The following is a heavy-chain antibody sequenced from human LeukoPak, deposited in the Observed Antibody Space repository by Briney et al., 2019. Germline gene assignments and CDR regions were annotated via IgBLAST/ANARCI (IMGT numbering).Heavy chain of an antibody. CDR3: ASVRGPYYFDY. D-gene: IGHD3-10*01. Sequence: PSGTLCLSCAASGFTFSSYAMHWVRQAPGQGLEGVAVISYDGSNKYYADSVKGRFTISRDNSKNTLYLQMNSLRAEDTAVYYCASVRGPYYFDYWGQGTLVTVSS. V-gene: IGHV3-30*04. CDR2: ISYDGSNK. J-gene: IGHJ4*02. CDR1: GFTFSSYA.